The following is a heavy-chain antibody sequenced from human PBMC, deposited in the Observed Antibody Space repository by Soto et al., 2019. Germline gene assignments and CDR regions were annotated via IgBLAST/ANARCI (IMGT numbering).Heavy chain of an antibody. CDR1: GFTFDGYA. V-gene: IGHV3-9*01. D-gene: IGHD3-22*01. CDR2: ISWNSGII. J-gene: IGHJ4*02. CDR3: AKDYSSDSNGSHFDC. Sequence: EVQLVESGGGLVQPGRSLRLSCVASGFTFDGYAMHWVRQAPGKGLEWVSGISWNSGIIGYADSVKGRFTISRDNAENSLYLHMNSLRAEDTALYYCAKDYSSDSNGSHFDCWGQGTLVTVSS.